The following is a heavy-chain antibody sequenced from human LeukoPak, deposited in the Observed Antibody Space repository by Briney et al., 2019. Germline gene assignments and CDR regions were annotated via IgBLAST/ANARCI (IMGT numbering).Heavy chain of an antibody. D-gene: IGHD6-13*01. Sequence: ASVTVSCKASGYTFTGYYMHWVRQAPGQGLEWMGWINPNSGGTNYAQKFQGRVTMTRDTSISTAYMELSRLRSDDTAVYYCARAHLYSSSQWRAFDYWGQGTLVTVSS. CDR2: INPNSGGT. J-gene: IGHJ4*02. CDR1: GYTFTGYY. CDR3: ARAHLYSSSQWRAFDY. V-gene: IGHV1-2*02.